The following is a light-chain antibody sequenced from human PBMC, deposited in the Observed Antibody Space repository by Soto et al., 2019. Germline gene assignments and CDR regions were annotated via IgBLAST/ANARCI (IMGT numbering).Light chain of an antibody. Sequence: QLVLTQSPSASASLGASVKLTCTLSSGHNNYAIAWHQQQPEKGPRFLMRVSRDGSHIKGDGIPDRFSGSSSGAERYLTISSLQSEDEADFYCQTWDTGIVLFGGGTKLTVL. CDR2: VSRDGSH. V-gene: IGLV4-69*01. J-gene: IGLJ2*01. CDR3: QTWDTGIVL. CDR1: SGHNNYA.